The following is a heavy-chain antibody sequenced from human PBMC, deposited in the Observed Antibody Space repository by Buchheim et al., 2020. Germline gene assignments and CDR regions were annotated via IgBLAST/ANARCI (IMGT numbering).Heavy chain of an antibody. CDR2: TYYSGST. CDR1: GGSIRSHY. J-gene: IGHJ4*02. D-gene: IGHD3-10*01. Sequence: QVQLQESGPGLVKPSETLSLSCTVSGGSIRSHYWGWIRQPPGKGLEWIGYTYYSGSTTYNPSLKSRVTVSVDTSKNQLSLRLRSVTAADTAVYYCARNRLRGDLYYFDYWGQGAL. CDR3: ARNRLRGDLYYFDY. V-gene: IGHV4-59*11.